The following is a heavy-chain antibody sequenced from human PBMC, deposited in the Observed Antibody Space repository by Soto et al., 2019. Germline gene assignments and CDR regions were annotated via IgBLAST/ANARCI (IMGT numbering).Heavy chain of an antibody. CDR3: ARRWYSSSSRRWGDDYYYYMDV. V-gene: IGHV4-34*01. CDR2: INHSGST. D-gene: IGHD6-6*01. CDR1: GGSFSGYY. J-gene: IGHJ6*03. Sequence: ETLSLTCAVCGGSFSGYYWSWIRQPPGKGLEWIGEINHSGSTNYNPSLKSRVTISVDTSKNQFSLKLSSVTAADTAVYYCARRWYSSSSRRWGDDYYYYMDVWGKGTTVTV.